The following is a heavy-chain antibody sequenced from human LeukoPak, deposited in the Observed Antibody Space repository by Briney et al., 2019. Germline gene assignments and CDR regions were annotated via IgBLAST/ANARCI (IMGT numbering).Heavy chain of an antibody. V-gene: IGHV3-21*06. CDR2: ITSSSNYI. J-gene: IGHJ4*02. Sequence: GGSLRLSCAASGFTFITYSMTWVRQAPGKGLEWVSSITSSSNYIHYADSVRGRFTISRDNAKNSLYLQMNSLRAEDTAVYYCAKCPVTFGGVIVITTGYFDYWGQGTLVTVSS. CDR3: AKCPVTFGGVIVITTGYFDY. CDR1: GFTFITYS. D-gene: IGHD3-16*02.